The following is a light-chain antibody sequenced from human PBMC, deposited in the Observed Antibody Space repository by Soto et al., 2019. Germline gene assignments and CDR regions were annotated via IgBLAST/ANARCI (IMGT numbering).Light chain of an antibody. V-gene: IGLV2-14*01. CDR2: EVS. CDR1: SSDVGGYNY. Sequence: QSVLTQPASVSGSPGQSITISCTGTSSDVGGYNYVSWYQQHPGKAPKLMIYEVSSRPSGVSNRFSGSKSGNTASLTISGLQAEDEADYYCSSYTSSSILVFGTGTKVTVL. J-gene: IGLJ1*01. CDR3: SSYTSSSILV.